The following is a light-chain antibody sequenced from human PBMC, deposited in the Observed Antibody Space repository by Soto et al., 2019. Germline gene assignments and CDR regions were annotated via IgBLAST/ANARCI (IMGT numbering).Light chain of an antibody. CDR2: LNSDGSH. Sequence: QLVLTQSPSASASLGASVKLTCTLSSGHSSYAIAWHQQQPEKGPRYLMKLNSDGSHSKGDGIPDRFSGSSSGAERYLTISSLQSEDEADYYCQTWGTGGVVFGGGTNLTVL. J-gene: IGLJ2*01. V-gene: IGLV4-69*01. CDR3: QTWGTGGVV. CDR1: SGHSSYA.